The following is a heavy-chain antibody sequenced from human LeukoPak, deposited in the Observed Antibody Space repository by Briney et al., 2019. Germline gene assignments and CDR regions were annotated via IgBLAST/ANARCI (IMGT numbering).Heavy chain of an antibody. CDR2: INPNSGGT. CDR1: GYTFTGYY. J-gene: IGHJ4*02. V-gene: IGHV1-2*02. Sequence: ASVKVSCKASGYTFTGYYMHWVRQAPGQGLEWMGWINPNSGGTNYAQKFQGRVTMTRDTSISTAYMELSRLRSDDTAVYYCARTSGYSYGSIFDYWGQGTLVTVSS. D-gene: IGHD5-18*01. CDR3: ARTSGYSYGSIFDY.